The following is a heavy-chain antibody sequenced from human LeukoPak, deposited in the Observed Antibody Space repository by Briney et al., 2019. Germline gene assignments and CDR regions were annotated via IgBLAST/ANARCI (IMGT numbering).Heavy chain of an antibody. CDR3: ARDPEGAVAAVNWFDP. CDR1: GFTFSSYW. D-gene: IGHD6-19*01. V-gene: IGHV3-74*01. J-gene: IGHJ5*02. CDR2: INSDGRST. Sequence: GGSLRLSCAASGFTFSSYWMHWVRQAPGKGLVWVSRINSDGRSTSYADSVKGRFTISRDNAKNTLYLQMNSLRAEDTAVYYCARDPEGAVAAVNWFDPWGQGTLVTVSS.